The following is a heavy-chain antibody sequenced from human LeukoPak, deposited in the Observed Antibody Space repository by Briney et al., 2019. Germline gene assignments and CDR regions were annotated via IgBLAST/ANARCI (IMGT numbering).Heavy chain of an antibody. J-gene: IGHJ4*02. CDR1: GFTFSSYA. D-gene: IGHD6-19*01. CDR3: AKGRYSSGRGPQYY. CDR2: ISGSGGST. Sequence: PGGSLRLSCAASGFTFSSYAMSWVRQAPGKGLEWVSAISGSGGSTYYADSVKGRFTISRDNSKNTLYLQMNSLRAEDTAVYYCAKGRYSSGRGPQYYWGQGTLVTVSS. V-gene: IGHV3-23*01.